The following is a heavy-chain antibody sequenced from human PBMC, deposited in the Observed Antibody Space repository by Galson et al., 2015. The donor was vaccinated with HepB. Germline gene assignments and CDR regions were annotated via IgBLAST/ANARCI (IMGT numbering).Heavy chain of an antibody. CDR3: LRGRGLWGWGQGTLVTVSSGSGGGYVGAFDI. CDR1: GFTLSGTW. CDR2: IKQDGSEK. D-gene: IGHD1-26*01. Sequence: SLRLSCAASGFTLSGTWMTWVRQAPGKGLEWVANIKQDGSEKYYVDSVKGRFTISRDNTKNSLFLQMNSLRAEDTAVYYCLRGRGLWGWGQGTLVTVSSGSGGGYVGAFDIWGQGTMVTVSS. J-gene: IGHJ3*02. V-gene: IGHV3-7*01.